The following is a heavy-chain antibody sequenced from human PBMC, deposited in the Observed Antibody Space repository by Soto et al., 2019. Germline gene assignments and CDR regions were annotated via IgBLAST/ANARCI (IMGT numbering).Heavy chain of an antibody. CDR2: ISGSGGST. D-gene: IGHD2-15*01. J-gene: IGHJ4*02. Sequence: VGSLRLSCAASGFTFSSYAMSWVRQAPGKGLEWVSAISGSGGSTYYADSVKGRFTTSRDNSKNTLYLQMNSLRAEDTAVYYCAKVLTIDSGDFDYWGQGTLVTVSS. CDR3: AKVLTIDSGDFDY. V-gene: IGHV3-23*01. CDR1: GFTFSSYA.